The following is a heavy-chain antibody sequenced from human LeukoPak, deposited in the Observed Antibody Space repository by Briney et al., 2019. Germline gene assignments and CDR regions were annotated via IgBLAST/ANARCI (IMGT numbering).Heavy chain of an antibody. Sequence: PLASVKVSCKASGYTFTSYGISWVRQAPGQGLEWMGWISAYNGNTNYAQKLQGRVTMTTDTSTSTAYMELRSLRSDDTAVYYCARAVVEELYDSSGSVDYYFDYWGQGTLVTVSS. J-gene: IGHJ4*02. D-gene: IGHD3-22*01. CDR3: ARAVVEELYDSSGSVDYYFDY. V-gene: IGHV1-18*01. CDR1: GYTFTSYG. CDR2: ISAYNGNT.